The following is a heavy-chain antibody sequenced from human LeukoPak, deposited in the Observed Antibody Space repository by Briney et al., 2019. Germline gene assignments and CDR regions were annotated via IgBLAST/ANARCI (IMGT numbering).Heavy chain of an antibody. D-gene: IGHD5-24*01. Sequence: SETLSLTCTVSGGSISSYYWSWIRQPAGKGLEWIRRICTSGSTNYNPSLKSRVTMSVDTSKNQFSLKLSSVTAADTAVYYCARDPYTDDYNPLDWFDPWGQGTLVTVSS. CDR1: GGSISSYY. CDR2: ICTSGST. CDR3: ARDPYTDDYNPLDWFDP. V-gene: IGHV4-4*07. J-gene: IGHJ5*02.